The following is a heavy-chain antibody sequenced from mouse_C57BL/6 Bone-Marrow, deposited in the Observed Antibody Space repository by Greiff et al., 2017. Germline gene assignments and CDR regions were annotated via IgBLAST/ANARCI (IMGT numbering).Heavy chain of an antibody. J-gene: IGHJ2*01. CDR3: AGGGNCGGYYFDY. CDR2: FHPYNDDT. V-gene: IGHV1-47*01. CDR1: GYTFTTYP. Sequence: VQGVESGAELVKPGASVKMSCKASGYTFTTYPIEWMKQNHGKSLEWIGNFHPYNDDTKYNEKFKGKATLTVEKSSSTVYLELSRLTSDDSAVYYCAGGGNCGGYYFDYWGQGTTLTVSS. D-gene: IGHD1-1*02.